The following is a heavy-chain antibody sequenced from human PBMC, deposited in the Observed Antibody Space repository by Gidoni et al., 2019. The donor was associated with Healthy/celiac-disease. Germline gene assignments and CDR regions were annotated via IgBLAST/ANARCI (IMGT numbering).Heavy chain of an antibody. CDR2: ISYDGSNK. V-gene: IGHV3-30-3*01. Sequence: QVQLVESGGGVVQPGRSLRLSCAASGFTFSSYAMHWVRQAPGKGLEWVAVISYDGSNKYYADSVKGRFTISRDNSKNTLYLQMNSLRAEDTAVYYCAREGGDDYGDLYYFDYWGQGTLVTVSS. D-gene: IGHD4-17*01. CDR1: GFTFSSYA. J-gene: IGHJ4*02. CDR3: AREGGDDYGDLYYFDY.